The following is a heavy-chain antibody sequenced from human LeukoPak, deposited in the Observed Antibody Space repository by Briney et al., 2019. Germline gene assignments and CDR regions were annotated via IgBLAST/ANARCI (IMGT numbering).Heavy chain of an antibody. J-gene: IGHJ4*02. D-gene: IGHD6-19*01. Sequence: GGSLRLSCAASGFTVSGSAMHWVRQASGKGLEWLGRVRSKGYNYAAAYGASVKDRFIISRDDSKSTAYLQMSSLKSEDTAVYYCATLGETSGWYPDHWGQGTLVTVSS. V-gene: IGHV3-73*01. CDR3: ATLGETSGWYPDH. CDR2: VRSKGYNYAA. CDR1: GFTVSGSA.